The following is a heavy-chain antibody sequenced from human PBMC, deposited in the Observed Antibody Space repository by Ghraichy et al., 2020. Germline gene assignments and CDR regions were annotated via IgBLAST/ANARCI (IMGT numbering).Heavy chain of an antibody. D-gene: IGHD1-14*01. V-gene: IGHV3-23*01. J-gene: IGHJ4*02. CDR1: GFTSSPFA. CDR3: AKVAESPEGFGWQTDH. CDR2: LTANSGNT. Sequence: GGSLRLSCLVSGFTSSPFAMNWFRQTPGKGLEWVSSLTANSGNTNYSDSVKGRFTISRDISKNTWYLEMNSLRPEDTAVYYCAKVAESPEGFGWQTDHWGQGAPVTVSS.